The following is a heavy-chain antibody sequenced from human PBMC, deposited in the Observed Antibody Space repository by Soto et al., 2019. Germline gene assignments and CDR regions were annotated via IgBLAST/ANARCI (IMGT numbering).Heavy chain of an antibody. CDR1: GYTFTSYG. D-gene: IGHD4-17*01. CDR2: ISGYIGNT. J-gene: IGHJ4*02. Sequence: ASVKVSCTASGYTFTSYGISWVRQAPGQGLEWMGWISGYIGNTNYAQKFQGRVTLTTDTSTSTAYMELTRLRSDDTAVYYCARGGFRGAVNMNKYFDYWGQGTQVTVSS. V-gene: IGHV1-18*01. CDR3: ARGGFRGAVNMNKYFDY.